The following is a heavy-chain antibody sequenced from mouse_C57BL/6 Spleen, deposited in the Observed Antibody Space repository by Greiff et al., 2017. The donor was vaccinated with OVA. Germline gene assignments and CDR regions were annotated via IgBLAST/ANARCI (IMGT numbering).Heavy chain of an antibody. CDR1: GYTFTDYN. CDR3: ARSLYYYGSSPYAMDY. V-gene: IGHV1-18*01. J-gene: IGHJ4*01. CDR2: INPNNGGT. D-gene: IGHD1-1*01. Sequence: EVQRVESGPELVKPGASVKIPCKASGYTFTDYNMDWVKQSHGKSLEWIGDINPNNGGTIYNQKFKGKATLTVDKSSSTAYMELRSLTSEDTAVYYCARSLYYYGSSPYAMDYWGQGTSVTVSS.